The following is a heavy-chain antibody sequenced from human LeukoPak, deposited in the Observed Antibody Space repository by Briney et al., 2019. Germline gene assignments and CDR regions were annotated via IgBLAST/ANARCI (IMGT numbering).Heavy chain of an antibody. V-gene: IGHV5-51*01. J-gene: IGHJ6*02. Sequence: GESLKISCQGSGYSFTSYWIGWVRQMPGKGLEWMGIIYPGDSDTRYSPSFQGQVTISADKSISTAYLQWSSLKASDTAMYYCARRGRLQSGWLWHGMDVWGQGTTVTVSS. CDR2: IYPGDSDT. CDR1: GYSFTSYW. D-gene: IGHD5-24*01. CDR3: ARRGRLQSGWLWHGMDV.